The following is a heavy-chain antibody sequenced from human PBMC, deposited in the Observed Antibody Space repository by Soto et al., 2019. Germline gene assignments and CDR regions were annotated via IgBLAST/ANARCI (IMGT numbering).Heavy chain of an antibody. Sequence: QVQLQESGPGLVKPSQTLSLTCTVSGGSISSGGYYWSWIRQHPGKGLEWIGYIYYSGSTYYNPSLTSRVTISVDTSKNQFALKLSSVTAADTAVYYCARDPKKLGDAFDIWGQGTMVTVSS. CDR1: GGSISSGGYY. V-gene: IGHV4-31*03. CDR2: IYYSGST. J-gene: IGHJ3*02. D-gene: IGHD3-16*01. CDR3: ARDPKKLGDAFDI.